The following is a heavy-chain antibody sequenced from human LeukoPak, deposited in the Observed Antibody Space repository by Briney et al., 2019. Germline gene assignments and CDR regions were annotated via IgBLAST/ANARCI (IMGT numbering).Heavy chain of an antibody. D-gene: IGHD5-24*01. CDR3: ARERDGYNAY. J-gene: IGHJ4*02. Sequence: SGGSLRLSCAASGFTFRNYAMSWVRQAPGKGLEWVSVIDGGGGPTYYADSVKGRFTISRDNSKNSLYLQMNSLRAEDTAVYYCARERDGYNAYWGQGTLVTVSS. CDR1: GFTFRNYA. CDR2: IDGGGGPT. V-gene: IGHV3-23*01.